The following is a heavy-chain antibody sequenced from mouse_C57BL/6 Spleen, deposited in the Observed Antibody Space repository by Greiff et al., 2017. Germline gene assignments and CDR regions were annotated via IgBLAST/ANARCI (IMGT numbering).Heavy chain of an antibody. CDR3: ARITTVGWYFDV. CDR2: ISYDGSN. D-gene: IGHD1-1*01. Sequence: EVKLMESGPGLVKPSQSLSLTCSVTGSSITSGYYWNWIRQFPGNKLEWMGYISYDGSNNYNPSLKNRISITRDTSKNQFFLKLNSVTTEDTATYYCARITTVGWYFDVWGTGTTVTVSS. CDR1: GSSITSGYY. J-gene: IGHJ1*03. V-gene: IGHV3-6*01.